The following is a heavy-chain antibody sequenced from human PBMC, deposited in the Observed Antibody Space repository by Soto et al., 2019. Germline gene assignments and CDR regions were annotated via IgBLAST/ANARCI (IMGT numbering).Heavy chain of an antibody. V-gene: IGHV3-7*01. J-gene: IGHJ4*02. Sequence: GGSLRLSCAASGFTFSSYWMSWVRQAPGKGLEWVANIKQDGSEKYYVDSVKGRFTISRDNAKNSLYLQMNSLRAEDTAVYYCAREGDMITFGGVDYWGQGTLVTVSS. CDR3: AREGDMITFGGVDY. D-gene: IGHD3-16*01. CDR1: GFTFSSYW. CDR2: IKQDGSEK.